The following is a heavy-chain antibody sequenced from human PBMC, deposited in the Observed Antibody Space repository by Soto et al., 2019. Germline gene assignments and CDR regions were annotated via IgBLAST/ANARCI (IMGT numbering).Heavy chain of an antibody. J-gene: IGHJ3*02. Sequence: QVQLQESGPGLVKPSETLSLTCTVSGGSISSYYWSWIRQPPGKGLEWIGYIYYSGSTNYNPSLKRRVTISVDTSKNQFSLKLSSVTAADTAVYYCARDPSVGAFDIWGQGTMVTVSS. CDR2: IYYSGST. CDR1: GGSISSYY. CDR3: ARDPSVGAFDI. V-gene: IGHV4-59*01. D-gene: IGHD3-10*01.